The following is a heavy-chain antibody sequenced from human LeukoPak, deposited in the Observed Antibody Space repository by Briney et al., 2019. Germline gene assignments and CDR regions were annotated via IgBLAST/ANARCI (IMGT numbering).Heavy chain of an antibody. D-gene: IGHD3-16*01. CDR2: ISGSGGST. CDR1: GFTFDDYA. Sequence: SLRLSCAASGFTFDDYAMHWVRQAPGKGLEWVSAISGSGGSTYYADSVKGRFTISRDNSKNTLYLQMNSLRAEDTAVYYCATARRYYDYVWGSPTYYFDYWGQGTLVTVSS. V-gene: IGHV3-23*01. J-gene: IGHJ4*02. CDR3: ATARRYYDYVWGSPTYYFDY.